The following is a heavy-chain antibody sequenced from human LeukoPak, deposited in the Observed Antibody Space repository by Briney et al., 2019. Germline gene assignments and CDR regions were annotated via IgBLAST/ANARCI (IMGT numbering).Heavy chain of an antibody. CDR1: GYTFTNYG. V-gene: IGHV1-18*01. CDR3: ARDYCSGTSCYLGYFDY. J-gene: IGHJ4*02. D-gene: IGHD2-15*01. Sequence: ASVKVSCKTSGYTFTNYGISWVRQVPGQGLEWMGWLSGYNGNTKFAQTLQGRVTMTTDTSTRTAYMELRSLRSDDTAVYYCARDYCSGTSCYLGYFDYWGQGTLVTVSS. CDR2: LSGYNGNT.